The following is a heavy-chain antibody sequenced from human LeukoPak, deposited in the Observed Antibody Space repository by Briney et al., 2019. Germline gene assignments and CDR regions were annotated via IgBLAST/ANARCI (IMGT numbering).Heavy chain of an antibody. Sequence: GGSLRLSCAASGFTFSSYAMSWVRQAPGKWLEWVLAISSSGGSTYHADCVQGRFTISRDNSKNTLYLQMNSLRAEDTAVYYCAKDPTSKGTRYFDYWGQGTRVTVSS. CDR3: AKDPTSKGTRYFDY. CDR2: ISSSGGST. D-gene: IGHD1-1*01. J-gene: IGHJ4*02. V-gene: IGHV3-23*01. CDR1: GFTFSSYA.